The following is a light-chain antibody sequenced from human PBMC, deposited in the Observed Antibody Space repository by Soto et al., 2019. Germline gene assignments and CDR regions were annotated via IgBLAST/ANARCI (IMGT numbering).Light chain of an antibody. CDR2: AAS. J-gene: IGKJ2*01. CDR3: QQSYSSPHMYT. V-gene: IGKV1-39*01. CDR1: QSISNS. Sequence: DIQMTQSPSSLSASVGDRVTITCRASQSISNSLNWYQQKPGKAPDLLIYAASNLQSGVPSRFSGSGSGTDFTLTISSLQPADFATYYCQQSYSSPHMYTFGQGTKLEIK.